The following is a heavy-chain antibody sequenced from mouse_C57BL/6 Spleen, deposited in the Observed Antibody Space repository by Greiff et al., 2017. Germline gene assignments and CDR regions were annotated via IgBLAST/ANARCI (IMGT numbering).Heavy chain of an antibody. Sequence: QVQLQQSGPELVKPGASVKISCKASGYTFTDYYINWVNQRPGQGLEWIGWIFPGSGSTYYNEKIKGKATLTVDKSSSTAYMLISSLTSEDSAIYFCAAGYFVYWGQGTTLTVSS. CDR2: IFPGSGST. CDR3: AAGYFVY. CDR1: GYTFTDYY. V-gene: IGHV1-75*01. J-gene: IGHJ2*01.